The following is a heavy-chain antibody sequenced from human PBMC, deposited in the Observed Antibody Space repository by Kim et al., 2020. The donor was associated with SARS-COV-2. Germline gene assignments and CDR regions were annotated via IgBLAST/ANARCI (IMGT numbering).Heavy chain of an antibody. CDR1: GFTFDDYA. J-gene: IGHJ6*02. V-gene: IGHV3-9*01. Sequence: GGSLRLSCAASGFTFDDYAMHWVRQAPGKGLEWVSGISWNSGSIGYADPAKGRFTISRDNAKNSLYLQMNSLRAEDTALYYCASGSSWYGDYYYGMDVWGQGTTVNVSS. D-gene: IGHD6-13*01. CDR3: ASGSSWYGDYYYGMDV. CDR2: ISWNSGSI.